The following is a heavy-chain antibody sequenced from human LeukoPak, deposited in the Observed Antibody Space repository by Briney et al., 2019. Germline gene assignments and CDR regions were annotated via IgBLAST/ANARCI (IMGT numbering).Heavy chain of an antibody. D-gene: IGHD3-9*01. CDR1: GFTFSSYG. J-gene: IGHJ4*02. Sequence: PGGSLRLSCAASGFTFSSYGMHWVRQAPGKGLEWVANIKEDGSEKSYVDSVKGRFTISRDNAKNSLYLQMNTLRAEDTAVYYCARTYYDILTGYNPYFDYWGQGILVTVSS. CDR2: IKEDGSEK. V-gene: IGHV3-7*01. CDR3: ARTYYDILTGYNPYFDY.